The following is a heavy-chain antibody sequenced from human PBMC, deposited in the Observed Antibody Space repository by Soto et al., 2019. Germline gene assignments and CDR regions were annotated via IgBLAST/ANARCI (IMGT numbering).Heavy chain of an antibody. CDR3: ASLLICGGDCYSFDY. J-gene: IGHJ4*02. CDR1: GFTFSDYY. V-gene: IGHV3-11*06. D-gene: IGHD2-21*02. Sequence: GGSLRLSCAASGFTFSDYYMSWIHQAPGKGLEWVSYITSGSSYTNYADSVKGRFTISRDNAKNSLFLQMNTLRAEDSAVYYYASLLICGGDCYSFDYWGQGTLVTVSS. CDR2: ITSGSSYT.